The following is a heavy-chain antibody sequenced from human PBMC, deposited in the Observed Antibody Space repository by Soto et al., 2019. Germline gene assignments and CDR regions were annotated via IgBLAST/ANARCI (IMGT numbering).Heavy chain of an antibody. V-gene: IGHV3-23*01. CDR1: GFTFSSYA. Sequence: EEQLLESGGGLVQPGGSLRLSCAASGFTFSSYAMSWVRQAPEKGLEWVSVINTNGAVTYYADSVMGRFTLSRDNSKNTLYLQMNSLRDEDTAVYYCAKGGVSTRNLDPWGQGTLVTVSS. CDR3: AKGGVSTRNLDP. J-gene: IGHJ5*02. CDR2: INTNGAVT.